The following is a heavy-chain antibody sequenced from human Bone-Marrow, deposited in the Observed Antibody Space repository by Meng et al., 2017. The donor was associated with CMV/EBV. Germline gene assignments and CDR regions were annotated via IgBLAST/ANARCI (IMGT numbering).Heavy chain of an antibody. CDR1: GFTFSSYA. V-gene: IGHV3-23*01. D-gene: IGHD2-8*01. Sequence: GSLRLSCAASGFTFSSYAMSWVRQAPGKGLEWVSAISGSGGSTYYADSVKGRFTISRDNSKNTLYLQMNSLRAEDTAVYYCARAPCRVGVCYMYGYYYGMDVWGQGTTVTVSS. J-gene: IGHJ6*02. CDR2: ISGSGGST. CDR3: ARAPCRVGVCYMYGYYYGMDV.